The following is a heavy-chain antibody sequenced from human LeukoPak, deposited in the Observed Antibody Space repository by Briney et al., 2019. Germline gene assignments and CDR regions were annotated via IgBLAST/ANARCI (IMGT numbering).Heavy chain of an antibody. V-gene: IGHV3-23*01. CDR1: GFSISNSA. J-gene: IGHJ3*02. D-gene: IGHD3-10*01. Sequence: PGRSLRLSCAASGFSISNSAMSWVRQAPGKGLEWVSLIVASSGSTFYADSVKGRFTISRDSSKNTLYLQMNSLRAEDMAVYYCGKDRAITMVRGVITDAFDIWGQGTMVTVSS. CDR3: GKDRAITMVRGVITDAFDI. CDR2: IVASSGST.